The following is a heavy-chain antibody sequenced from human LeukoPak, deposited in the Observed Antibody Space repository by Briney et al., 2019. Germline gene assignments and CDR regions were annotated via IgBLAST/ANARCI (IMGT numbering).Heavy chain of an antibody. Sequence: KTSETLSLTCAVSGGSISSGGYSWSWIRQPPGKGLEWIGYIYYSGSTYYNPSLKSRVTISVDTSKNQFSLKLSSVTAADTAVYYCARYYLQWLARSTNWFDPWGQGTPVTVSS. CDR3: ARYYLQWLARSTNWFDP. CDR2: IYYSGST. J-gene: IGHJ5*02. D-gene: IGHD6-19*01. CDR1: GGSISSGGYS. V-gene: IGHV4-30-4*07.